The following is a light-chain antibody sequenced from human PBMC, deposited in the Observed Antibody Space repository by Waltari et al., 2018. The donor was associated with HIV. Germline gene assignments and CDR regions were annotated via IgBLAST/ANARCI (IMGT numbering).Light chain of an antibody. CDR3: AAWDDSLNGPL. CDR1: SSNIGSNA. V-gene: IGLV1-44*01. CDR2: SDI. J-gene: IGLJ3*02. Sequence: QSVLTQPPSASGTPGQRVTISCSGSSSNIGSNAVNWYQQVPGTAPKLLIYSDIQRPSGVPARFSVPKSGTSASLAISGLQSEDEANYYCAAWDDSLNGPLFGGGTKLTVL.